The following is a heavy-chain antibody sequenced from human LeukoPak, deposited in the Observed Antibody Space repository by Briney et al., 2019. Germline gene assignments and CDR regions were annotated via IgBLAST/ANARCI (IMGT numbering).Heavy chain of an antibody. CDR2: INQDGTRK. D-gene: IGHD3-10*01. J-gene: IGHJ4*02. CDR1: GFTFSTPW. Sequence: GGSLRHSCAASGFTFSTPWMGWVRQAPGKGLEWVANINQDGTRKLYVDSVKGRFTISRDNARNSLVLQMSSLRAEDTALYYCARHGSYCFDSWGQGTLVTVSS. V-gene: IGHV3-7*05. CDR3: ARHGSYCFDS.